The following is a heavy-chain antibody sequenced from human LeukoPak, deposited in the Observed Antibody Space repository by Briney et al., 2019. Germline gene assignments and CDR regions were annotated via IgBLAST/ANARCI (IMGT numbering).Heavy chain of an antibody. CDR3: AKLGSEGAGDY. D-gene: IGHD1-26*01. Sequence: PGGSLRLSCAASGFTFSSYWMSWVRRAPGKGLEWVANIKQDGSEKYYVDSVKGRFTISRDNAKNSLYLHMNSLRAEDTALNYCAKLGSEGAGDYWGQGTLVTVSS. V-gene: IGHV3-7*03. J-gene: IGHJ4*02. CDR1: GFTFSSYW. CDR2: IKQDGSEK.